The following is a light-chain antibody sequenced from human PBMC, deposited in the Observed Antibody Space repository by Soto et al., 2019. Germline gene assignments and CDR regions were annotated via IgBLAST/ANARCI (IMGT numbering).Light chain of an antibody. J-gene: IGLJ2*01. Sequence: QSALTQPASVSGSPGQSITISFTGTSIDIGAYNFVSWYQQHPGQAPKLMLYDVNIRQAGVYNGFSGSKSVNTSSLTISGLQAEDEADYYCTSWTTSTTMIFGGGTKLTVL. V-gene: IGLV2-14*03. CDR1: SIDIGAYNF. CDR2: DVN. CDR3: TSWTTSTTMI.